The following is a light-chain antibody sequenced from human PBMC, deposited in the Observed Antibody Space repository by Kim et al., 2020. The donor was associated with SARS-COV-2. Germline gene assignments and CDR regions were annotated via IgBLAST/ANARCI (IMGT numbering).Light chain of an antibody. J-gene: IGLJ2*01. V-gene: IGLV3-1*01. CDR1: KLGDKY. CDR3: QTWDSSTAV. CDR2: QDS. Sequence: VYPGQTDSITCSGDKLGDKYACWYQQKPGQSPVLVIYQDSKRPTGIPERFSGSNSGNTATLTISGTQAMDEADYYCQTWDSSTAVFCGGNKLTVL.